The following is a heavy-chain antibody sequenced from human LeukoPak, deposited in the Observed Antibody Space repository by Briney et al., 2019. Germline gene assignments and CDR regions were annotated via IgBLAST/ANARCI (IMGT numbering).Heavy chain of an antibody. CDR3: ARRYSYGRGYFDF. D-gene: IGHD5-18*01. CDR2: IKQDGIEK. CDR1: GFTFSSYW. Sequence: PGGSLRLSCAASGFTFSSYWMSWVRQAPGKGLEWVANIKQDGIEKHYLDSVRGRFIISRENAKTSLYLQMNSLRAEDTAVYYCARRYSYGRGYFDFWGQGTLVTVSS. V-gene: IGHV3-7*05. J-gene: IGHJ4*02.